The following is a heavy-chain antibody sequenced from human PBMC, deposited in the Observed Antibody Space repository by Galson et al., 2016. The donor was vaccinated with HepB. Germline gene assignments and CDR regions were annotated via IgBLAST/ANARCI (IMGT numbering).Heavy chain of an antibody. V-gene: IGHV3-74*01. D-gene: IGHD4-23*01. CDR2: INSDGTIS. CDR3: VRDHSVVPTTAYNWFDP. Sequence: LRLSCAASGFAFSSHWMHWVRQDLGKGLVWVSRINSDGTISNYADSVQGRFTISSDNAKNTRYLQMNSLRDEDTAVYFSVRDHSVVPTTAYNWFDPWGRGTLVTVSS. J-gene: IGHJ5*02. CDR1: GFAFSSHW.